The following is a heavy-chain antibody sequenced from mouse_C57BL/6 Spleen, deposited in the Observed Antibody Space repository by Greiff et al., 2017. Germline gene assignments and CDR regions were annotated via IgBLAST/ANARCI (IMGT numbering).Heavy chain of an antibody. Sequence: EVQVVESGGGLVQPGGSLKLSCAASGFTFSDYYMYWVRQTPEKRLEWVAYISNGGGSTYYPDTVKGRFTISRDNAKNTLYLQMSRLKSEDTAMYYCARRILVIYAMDYWGQGTSVTVSS. V-gene: IGHV5-12*01. CDR1: GFTFSDYY. D-gene: IGHD2-10*02. CDR2: ISNGGGST. J-gene: IGHJ4*01. CDR3: ARRILVIYAMDY.